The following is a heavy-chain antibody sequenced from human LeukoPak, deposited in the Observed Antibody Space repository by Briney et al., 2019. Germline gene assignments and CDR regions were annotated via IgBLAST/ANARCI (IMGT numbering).Heavy chain of an antibody. J-gene: IGHJ4*02. D-gene: IGHD6-19*01. CDR2: INTNTGNP. Sequence: GASVKGSCKASGYTFTSYARNWVRQAPGQGLEWMGWINTNTGNPTYAQGFTGRFVFSLDTSVSTAYLQICSLKAEDTAVYYCARTGYSSGWYGTYFDYWGQGTLVTVSS. CDR1: GYTFTSYA. V-gene: IGHV7-4-1*01. CDR3: ARTGYSSGWYGTYFDY.